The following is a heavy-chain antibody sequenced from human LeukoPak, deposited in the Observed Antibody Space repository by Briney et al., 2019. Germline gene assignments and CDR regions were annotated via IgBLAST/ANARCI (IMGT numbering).Heavy chain of an antibody. Sequence: KPSETLSLTCAVYGGSFSGYYWSWIRQPPGKGLEWIGEINHSGSTNYNPSLKSRVTISVDTSKNQFSLKLSSVTAADTAVYYCXXXXAAAGIYYYYGMDVWGQGTTVTVSS. CDR2: INHSGST. V-gene: IGHV4-34*01. CDR1: GGSFSGYY. CDR3: XXXXAAAGIYYYYGMDV. J-gene: IGHJ6*02. D-gene: IGHD6-13*01.